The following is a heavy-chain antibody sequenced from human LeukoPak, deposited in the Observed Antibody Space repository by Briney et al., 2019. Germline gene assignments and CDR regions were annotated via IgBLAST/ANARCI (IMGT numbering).Heavy chain of an antibody. V-gene: IGHV3-23*01. CDR2: ISGSGGST. J-gene: IGHJ5*02. D-gene: IGHD3-10*01. CDR3: AKVSSNYYGSGSFPRNWFDP. CDR1: GFTFSSYA. Sequence: PGGALRLSCAASGFTFSSYAMSWVRQAPGKGLEWGSAISGSGGSTYYADSVKGRFTISRDNSKNTLYLQMNSLRAEDTAVYYCAKVSSNYYGSGSFPRNWFDPWGQGTLVTVSS.